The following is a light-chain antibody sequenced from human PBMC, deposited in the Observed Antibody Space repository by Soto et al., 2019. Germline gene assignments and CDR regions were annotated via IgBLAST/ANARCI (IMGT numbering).Light chain of an antibody. J-gene: IGKJ4*01. CDR3: QQHKIWPLT. CDR1: QSVTKD. CDR2: VAS. Sequence: EIVMTQSPATLSVSPGETATLSCRASQSVTKDLVWYQHKPGQAPRLLIYVASTRAPGIPARFSGSGSGTEFTLTISSLQSGDFAVYYCQQHKIWPLTFGGGTKVE. V-gene: IGKV3D-15*01.